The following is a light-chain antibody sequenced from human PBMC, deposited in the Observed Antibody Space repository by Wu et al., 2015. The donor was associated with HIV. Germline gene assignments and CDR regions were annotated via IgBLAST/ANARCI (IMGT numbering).Light chain of an antibody. Sequence: EIVLTQSPGTLSLSPGERATLSCRASQSVSSSYLAWYQHKAGQAPRLLIYGASSRATGIPDRFSGSGSGTDFTLTISRLEPEDFAVYYCQQYGTSPQSFGQGTKLEIK. J-gene: IGKJ2*03. CDR1: QSVSSSY. CDR3: QQYGTSPQS. CDR2: GAS. V-gene: IGKV3-20*01.